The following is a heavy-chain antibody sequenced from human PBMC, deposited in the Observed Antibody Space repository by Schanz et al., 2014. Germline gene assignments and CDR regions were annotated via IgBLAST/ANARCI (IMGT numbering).Heavy chain of an antibody. D-gene: IGHD3-10*01. Sequence: QVQLVQSGAEVKNPGASVKVSCKASGFSFSDYGIRWVRQAPGQGLEWMGWINVYNGITNYVRDFQGRVTMTADTPTTTGYMELRGLRSDDTATYYCARLDAFSSGRMSDFWGQGTLVTVSS. CDR2: INVYNGIT. CDR1: GFSFSDYG. J-gene: IGHJ4*02. CDR3: ARLDAFSSGRMSDF. V-gene: IGHV1-18*04.